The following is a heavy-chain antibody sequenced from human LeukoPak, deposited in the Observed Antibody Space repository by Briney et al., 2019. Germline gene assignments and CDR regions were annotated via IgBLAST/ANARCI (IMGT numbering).Heavy chain of an antibody. CDR2: ISSSGSTI. J-gene: IGHJ1*01. Sequence: PGGSLRLSCAASGFTFSSYEMNWVRQAPGKGLECVSYISSSGSTIYYADSVKGRFTISRDNAKNSLYLQMNSLRAEDTAVYYCATSHSSGWYTNQHWGQGTLVTVSS. D-gene: IGHD6-19*01. CDR1: GFTFSSYE. V-gene: IGHV3-48*03. CDR3: ATSHSSGWYTNQH.